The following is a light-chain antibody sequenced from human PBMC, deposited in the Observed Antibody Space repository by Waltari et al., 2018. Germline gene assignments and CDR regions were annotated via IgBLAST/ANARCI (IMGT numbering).Light chain of an antibody. CDR2: KAS. J-gene: IGKJ1*01. CDR1: QNINIW. CDR3: QQYSIYSWT. Sequence: DIQMTQSPSTLSASVGDRVTITCRASQNINIWLAWYQQKPGKAPNLLIYKASSLESGVPSRFSGGGSGTEFTLTISSLQPDDVAAYYCQQYSIYSWTFGQGTKVEVK. V-gene: IGKV1-5*03.